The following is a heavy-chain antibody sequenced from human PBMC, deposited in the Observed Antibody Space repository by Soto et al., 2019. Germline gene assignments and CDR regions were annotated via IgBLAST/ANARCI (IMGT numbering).Heavy chain of an antibody. CDR3: ATLYYYDSSGYYSGDYYGMDV. D-gene: IGHD3-22*01. CDR2: ISYDGSNK. CDR1: GFTFGSYG. J-gene: IGHJ6*02. Sequence: GGSLRLSCAASGFTFGSYGMHWVRQAPGKGLEWVAVISYDGSNKYYADSVKGRFTISRDNSKNTLYLQMNSLRAEDTAVYYCATLYYYDSSGYYSGDYYGMDVWGQGTTVTVSS. V-gene: IGHV3-30*03.